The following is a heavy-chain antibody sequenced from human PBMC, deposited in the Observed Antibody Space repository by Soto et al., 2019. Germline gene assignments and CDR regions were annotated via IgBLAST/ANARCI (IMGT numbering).Heavy chain of an antibody. D-gene: IGHD3-3*01. CDR1: GFTFSSHA. CDR3: AKRFTLFGEVKLSPDFDY. J-gene: IGHJ4*02. CDR2: ISYSGTTT. Sequence: EVQLLESGGGLVQPEGSLRLSCAASGFTFSSHAMSWVRQAPGKGLEWVSAISYSGTTTYYAESVKGRFTISRDNSKNTLYLQMNSLRVEDTAIYYCAKRFTLFGEVKLSPDFDYWGLGTLVTVSS. V-gene: IGHV3-23*01.